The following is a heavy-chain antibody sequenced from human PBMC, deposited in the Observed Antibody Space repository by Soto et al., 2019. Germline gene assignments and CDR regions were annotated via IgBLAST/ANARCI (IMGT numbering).Heavy chain of an antibody. D-gene: IGHD3-9*01. J-gene: IGHJ4*02. CDR3: VRDYYDILTGYYSFDY. CDR2: IYYSGST. Sequence: SETLSLTCTVSGGSISSYYWSWIRQPPGKGLEWIGYIYYSGSTNYNPSLKSRVTISVDTSKNQFSLKLSSVTAADTAVYYCVRDYYDILTGYYSFDYWGREPWSPSP. V-gene: IGHV4-59*01. CDR1: GGSISSYY.